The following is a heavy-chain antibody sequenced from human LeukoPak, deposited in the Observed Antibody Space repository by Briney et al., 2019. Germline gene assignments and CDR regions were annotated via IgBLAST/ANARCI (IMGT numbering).Heavy chain of an antibody. CDR2: IIPIFGTA. V-gene: IGHV1-69*13. CDR3: ARVAGYYDSSGDNWFDP. Sequence: SVKVSCTASGGTFSSYAISWVRQAPGQGLEWMGGIIPIFGTANYAQKFQGRVTITADESTSTAYMELSSLRSEDTAVYYCARVAGYYDSSGDNWFDPWGQGTLVTVSS. J-gene: IGHJ5*02. CDR1: GGTFSSYA. D-gene: IGHD3-22*01.